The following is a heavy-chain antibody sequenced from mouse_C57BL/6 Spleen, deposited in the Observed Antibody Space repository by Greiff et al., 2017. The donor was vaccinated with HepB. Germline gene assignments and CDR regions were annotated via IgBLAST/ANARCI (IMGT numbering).Heavy chain of an antibody. CDR3: ARGGYGSSYGAY. J-gene: IGHJ3*01. D-gene: IGHD1-1*01. V-gene: IGHV5-17*01. CDR1: GFTFSDYG. CDR2: ISSGSSTI. Sequence: EVHLVESGGGLVKPGGSLKLSCAASGFTFSDYGMHWVRQAPEKGLEWVAYISSGSSTIYYADTVKGRFTISRDNAKNTLFLQMTSLRAEDTAMYYCARGGYGSSYGAYWGQGTLVTVSA.